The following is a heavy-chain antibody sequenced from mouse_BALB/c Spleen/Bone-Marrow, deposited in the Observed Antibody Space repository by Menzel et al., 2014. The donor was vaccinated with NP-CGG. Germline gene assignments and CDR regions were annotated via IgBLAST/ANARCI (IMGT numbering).Heavy chain of an antibody. J-gene: IGHJ4*01. CDR3: ARPTIYYDYDGYAMDY. Sequence: EVMLVESGGGLVQPGGSLKLSCATSGFTFSDYYMYWVRQTPEERLEWVAYISNGGGSTYYPDTVKGRFTISRDNAKNTLYLQMSRLKSEDTAMYYCARPTIYYDYDGYAMDYWGQGTSVIVSS. CDR1: GFTFSDYY. D-gene: IGHD2-4*01. CDR2: ISNGGGST. V-gene: IGHV5-12*02.